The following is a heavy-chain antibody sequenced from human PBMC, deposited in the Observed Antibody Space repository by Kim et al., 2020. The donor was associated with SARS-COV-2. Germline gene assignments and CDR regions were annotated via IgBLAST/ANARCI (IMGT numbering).Heavy chain of an antibody. Sequence: SETLSLTCTVSGGSISSSSYYWGWIRQPPGKGLEWIGSIYYSGSTYYNPSLKSRVTISVDTSKNKFSLKLSSVTAADTAVYYCARQNQEDSGSYYRESDFDYWGQGTLVTVSS. CDR1: GGSISSSSYY. CDR2: IYYSGST. D-gene: IGHD1-26*01. CDR3: ARQNQEDSGSYYRESDFDY. V-gene: IGHV4-39*01. J-gene: IGHJ4*02.